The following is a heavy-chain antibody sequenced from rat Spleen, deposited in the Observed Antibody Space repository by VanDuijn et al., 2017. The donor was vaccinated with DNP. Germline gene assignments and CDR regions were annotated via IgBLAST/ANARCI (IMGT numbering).Heavy chain of an antibody. V-gene: IGHV5-31*01. CDR1: GFTFNNYW. CDR2: ITSGGSNT. D-gene: IGHD1-4*01. J-gene: IGHJ2*01. Sequence: EVQLVESGGGPVQPGRSLKLSCVASGFTFNNYWMTWIRQAPGKGLEWVATITSGGSNTYYPDSVKGRFTISRDNAKSTLYLQMESLRSEDTATYYCAKDSGYNYDYFDYWGQGVMVTVSS. CDR3: AKDSGYNYDYFDY.